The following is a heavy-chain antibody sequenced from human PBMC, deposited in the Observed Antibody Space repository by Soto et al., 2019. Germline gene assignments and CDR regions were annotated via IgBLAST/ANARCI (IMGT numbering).Heavy chain of an antibody. Sequence: EVQLVESGGGLVQPGGSLRLSCAASGFTFSIYSMNWVRQAPGKGLECVSSISSSSSYIDYADSVKGRFTISRDNAKNSLYLQMNSMRVEDTAVYYCAREGVVGVPPYWGQGTLVTVSS. CDR3: AREGVVGVPPY. CDR2: ISSSSSYI. D-gene: IGHD2-2*01. J-gene: IGHJ4*02. CDR1: GFTFSIYS. V-gene: IGHV3-21*01.